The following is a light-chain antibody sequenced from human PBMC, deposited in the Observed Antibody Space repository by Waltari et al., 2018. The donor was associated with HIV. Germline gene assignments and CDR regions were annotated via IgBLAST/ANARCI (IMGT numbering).Light chain of an antibody. CDR3: NSYAGSNNVV. CDR1: SSDVGGYNY. J-gene: IGLJ2*01. CDR2: EVS. Sequence: QSALTQPPSASGSPGQSVTISCTGTSSDVGGYNYLSWYQQHPGKAPKLMIYEVSKRPSGVPDRFSGSKSGNTASLTVSGLQAEDEADYYCNSYAGSNNVVFGGGTKVTVL. V-gene: IGLV2-8*01.